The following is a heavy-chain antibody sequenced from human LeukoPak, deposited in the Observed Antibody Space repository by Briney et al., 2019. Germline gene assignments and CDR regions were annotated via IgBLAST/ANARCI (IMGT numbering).Heavy chain of an antibody. J-gene: IGHJ3*02. CDR2: ISYDGSNK. CDR3: ARDIEETLLWFGELLHDAFDI. CDR1: GFTFSSYA. D-gene: IGHD3-10*01. V-gene: IGHV3-30-3*01. Sequence: PGGSLRLSCAASGFTFSSYAMHWVRQAPGKGLEWVAVISYDGSNKYYADSVKGRFTISRDNSKNTLYLQMNSLRAEDTAVYYCARDIEETLLWFGELLHDAFDIWGQGTMVTVSS.